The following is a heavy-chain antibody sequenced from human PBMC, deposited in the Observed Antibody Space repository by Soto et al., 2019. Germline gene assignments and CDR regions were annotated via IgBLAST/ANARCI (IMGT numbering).Heavy chain of an antibody. V-gene: IGHV3-9*01. D-gene: IGHD3-16*01. Sequence: DVQLVESGGGLVQPGGSLRLSCAASGFKFDDYAMHWVRQAPGKGLEWVSGISWKSGDINYADSVKGRFTISRDNAKNSLFLQMNNLSADDTALYYCVKEKVPTFLHAFDIWGQGTMVTVS. CDR3: VKEKVPTFLHAFDI. CDR1: GFKFDDYA. J-gene: IGHJ3*02. CDR2: ISWKSGDI.